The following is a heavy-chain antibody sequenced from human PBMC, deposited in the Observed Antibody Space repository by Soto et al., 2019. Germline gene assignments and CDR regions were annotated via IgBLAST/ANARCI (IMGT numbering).Heavy chain of an antibody. CDR3: AKGSPYSGTYFHP. CDR2: ISGSGGST. D-gene: IGHD1-26*01. CDR1: GFTFSNYA. J-gene: IGHJ5*02. V-gene: IGHV3-23*01. Sequence: GGSLRLSCSASGFTFSNYAMSWGRRIPGKGLEWVSAISGSGGSTNYEDSVKGRFTISRDNSKSTLYLQMNSLRVDDTAVYYCAKGSPYSGTYFHPWGQGTLVTVSS.